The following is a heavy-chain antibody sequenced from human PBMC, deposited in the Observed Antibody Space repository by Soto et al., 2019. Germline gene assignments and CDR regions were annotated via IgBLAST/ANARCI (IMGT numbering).Heavy chain of an antibody. V-gene: IGHV3-66*01. J-gene: IGHJ4*02. CDR2: IYAGGNT. CDR3: VREKVTMIVGFYYFDY. CDR1: GFSVSINY. D-gene: IGHD3-22*01. Sequence: LRLSCAASGFSVSINYMSWVRQAPGKGLEWVSVIYAGGNTHYADSVEGRFTISRDNSNYMLYLQMNSLRAEDTAVYYCVREKVTMIVGFYYFDYWGQGTVVTVSS.